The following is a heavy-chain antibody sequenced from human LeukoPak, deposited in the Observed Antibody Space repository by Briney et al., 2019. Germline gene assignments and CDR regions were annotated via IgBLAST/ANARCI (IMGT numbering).Heavy chain of an antibody. V-gene: IGHV1-24*01. CDR1: GYTLTELS. D-gene: IGHD3-22*01. CDR3: ATVDYDSSGYFDY. Sequence: ASVKVSCKVSGYTLTELSMHWVRQAPGKGLEWMGGFDPEDGGTIYAQKFQGRVTMTEDTSTDTAYMELSSLRSEDTAVYYCATVDYDSSGYFDYWGQGTLVTVSS. J-gene: IGHJ4*02. CDR2: FDPEDGGT.